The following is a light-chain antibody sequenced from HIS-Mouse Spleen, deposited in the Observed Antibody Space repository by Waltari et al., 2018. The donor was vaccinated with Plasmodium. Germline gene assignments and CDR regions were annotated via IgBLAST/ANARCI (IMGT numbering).Light chain of an antibody. Sequence: EIVLTQSPGTLSLSPGERATLSCRDSQSVSSSYLAWYQQKPGQAPMLLILGASSRATGIPDMFSGSGSGTYFTFTISRLEPEDFAVYYCQQYGSSPITFGQGTRLEIK. CDR1: QSVSSSY. CDR2: GAS. CDR3: QQYGSSPIT. V-gene: IGKV3-20*01. J-gene: IGKJ5*01.